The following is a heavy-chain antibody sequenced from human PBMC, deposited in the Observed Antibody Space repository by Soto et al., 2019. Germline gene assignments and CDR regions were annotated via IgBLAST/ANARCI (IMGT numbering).Heavy chain of an antibody. CDR3: ARDLYPLAYYFDY. CDR2: ISGHNGNT. Sequence: QVQLVQSGAEVKKPGASVKVSCKASGYTFTNHGISWVRQAPGQGLEWLGWISGHNGNTKYAQRLQGRVTMTTDTSTSTDYMELRSLKSDETAVYYCARDLYPLAYYFDYWGQGTLVTVAS. V-gene: IGHV1-18*01. J-gene: IGHJ4*02. CDR1: GYTFTNHG.